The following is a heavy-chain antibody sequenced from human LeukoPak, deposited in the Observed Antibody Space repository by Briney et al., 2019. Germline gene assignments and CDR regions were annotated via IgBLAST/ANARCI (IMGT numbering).Heavy chain of an antibody. CDR3: ARLGNDYGGNLDWFDP. Sequence: PSETLSLTCTVSGGSISSYYWSWTRQPPGKGLEWIGYIYYSGSTNYNPSLKSRVTISVDTSKNQFSLKLSSVTAADTAVYYCARLGNDYGGNLDWFDPWGQGTLVTVSS. CDR2: IYYSGST. CDR1: GGSISSYY. V-gene: IGHV4-59*08. D-gene: IGHD4-17*01. J-gene: IGHJ5*02.